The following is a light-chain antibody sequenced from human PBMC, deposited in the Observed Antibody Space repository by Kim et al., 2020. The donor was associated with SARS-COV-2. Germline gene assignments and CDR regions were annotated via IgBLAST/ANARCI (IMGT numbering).Light chain of an antibody. Sequence: DIQMTQSPSSVSASVGDRVTITCRASQGVSSWLAWYQQKPGKAPKLLIYAASSLQSGVPSRFSGSGSGTDCPLDHRRQQPEDFATQYMPEVNSLPWTFGQGTKVDI. CDR3: PEVNSLPWT. J-gene: IGKJ1*01. CDR1: QGVSSW. CDR2: AAS. V-gene: IGKV1-12*01.